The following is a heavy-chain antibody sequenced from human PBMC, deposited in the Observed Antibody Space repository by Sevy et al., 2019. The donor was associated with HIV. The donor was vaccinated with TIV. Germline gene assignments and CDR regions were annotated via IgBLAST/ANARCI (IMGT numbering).Heavy chain of an antibody. D-gene: IGHD3-3*01. V-gene: IGHV3-23*01. Sequence: GGSLRLSCAASGFTFSSYAMSWVRQAPGKGLEWVSAISGSGGSTYYADSVKGRFTISRDNSKNTLYLQMNSLRAEDTAVYYCAEEYDFWSGYPNNWFDPWGQGTLVTVSS. CDR3: AEEYDFWSGYPNNWFDP. CDR1: GFTFSSYA. CDR2: ISGSGGST. J-gene: IGHJ5*02.